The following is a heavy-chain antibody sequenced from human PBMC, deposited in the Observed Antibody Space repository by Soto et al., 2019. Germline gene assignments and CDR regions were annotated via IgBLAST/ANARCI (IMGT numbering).Heavy chain of an antibody. Sequence: ASVKVSCKASGNTFTSYDITWVGQATGHGLEWMGWINPNSGNIGYAQKFQGRVTMTRDTAIRTAYMEVSRLRSDDTAVYYCARGRASGSYYLLDYWGQGTLVTVSS. CDR1: GNTFTSYD. D-gene: IGHD3-10*01. CDR3: ARGRASGSYYLLDY. J-gene: IGHJ4*02. V-gene: IGHV1-8*01. CDR2: INPNSGNI.